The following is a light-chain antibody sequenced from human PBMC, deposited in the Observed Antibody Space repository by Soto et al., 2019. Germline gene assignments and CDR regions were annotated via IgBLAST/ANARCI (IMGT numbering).Light chain of an antibody. V-gene: IGKV3-20*01. CDR1: QRIAYNS. Sequence: EIVLTQSPDTLSLSPGERATLSCRASQRIAYNSLAWYQQKPGQAPRLLIYSASSRDTGIPDRFSGSGSGTDFTLTISRLEPEDFAVYYCQQYGKSAMFTFGQGTKLEIK. J-gene: IGKJ2*01. CDR2: SAS. CDR3: QQYGKSAMFT.